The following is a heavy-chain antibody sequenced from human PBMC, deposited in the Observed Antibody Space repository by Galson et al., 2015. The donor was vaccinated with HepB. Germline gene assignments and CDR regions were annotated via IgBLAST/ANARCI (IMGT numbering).Heavy chain of an antibody. Sequence: SVKVSCKASGYTFTSYGISWVRQAPGQGLEWMGWISAYSGDTNYAQNLQGRVTMTRDASTSTAYMELRSLRSDDTALYYCARDFPVGFTGSNSEGGHFDCWGQGTLVTVSS. J-gene: IGHJ4*02. V-gene: IGHV1-18*01. CDR1: GYTFTSYG. D-gene: IGHD4-23*01. CDR3: ARDFPVGFTGSNSEGGHFDC. CDR2: ISAYSGDT.